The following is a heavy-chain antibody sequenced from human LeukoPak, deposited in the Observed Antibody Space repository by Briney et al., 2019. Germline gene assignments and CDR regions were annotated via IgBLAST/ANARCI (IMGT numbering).Heavy chain of an antibody. CDR2: IYYSGST. J-gene: IGHJ4*02. Sequence: SETLSLTCTVSGGSISSYYWSWIRQPPGKGLEWIGYIYYSGSTNYNPSLKSRVTISVDTSKNQFSLKLSSVTAADTAVYYCAGNPSTLHSSGWPFDYWGQGTLVTVSS. CDR3: AGNPSTLHSSGWPFDY. D-gene: IGHD6-19*01. CDR1: GGSISSYY. V-gene: IGHV4-59*12.